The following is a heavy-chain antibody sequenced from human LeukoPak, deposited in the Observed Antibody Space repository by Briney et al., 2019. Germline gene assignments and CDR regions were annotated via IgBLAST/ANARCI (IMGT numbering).Heavy chain of an antibody. CDR3: ATYCSSTSCYGSVLD. J-gene: IGHJ4*02. CDR1: SDSIFTSNW. D-gene: IGHD2-2*01. V-gene: IGHV4-4*02. Sequence: PSGTLSLTCTVSSDSIFTSNWWSWVRQPPGKGLEWIGQIFHSGSTSYSPSLKSRVTISMDKSKNQISLRLTSVTAADTAVYYCATYCSSTSCYGSVLDWGQGTLVTVSS. CDR2: IFHSGST.